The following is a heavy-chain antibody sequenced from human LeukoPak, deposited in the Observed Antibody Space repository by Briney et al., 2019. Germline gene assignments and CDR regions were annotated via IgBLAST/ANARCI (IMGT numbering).Heavy chain of an antibody. CDR2: INQDGTEK. CDR3: ARDRGTMVRGVITDYYYYMDV. CDR1: GFTFTTYW. Sequence: GGSLRLSCAASGFTFTTYWMTWVRQAPGKGLEWVANINQDGTEKYYVDSVKGRFTISRDNSKNTLYLQMNSLRAEDTAVYYCARDRGTMVRGVITDYYYYMDVWGKGTTVTISS. V-gene: IGHV3-7*01. J-gene: IGHJ6*03. D-gene: IGHD3-10*01.